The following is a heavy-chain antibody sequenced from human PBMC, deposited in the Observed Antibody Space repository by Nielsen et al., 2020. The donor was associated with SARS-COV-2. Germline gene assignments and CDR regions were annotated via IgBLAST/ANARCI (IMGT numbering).Heavy chain of an antibody. D-gene: IGHD3-10*01. CDR1: GGPISSYY. CDR2: IYYSGST. J-gene: IGHJ4*02. Sequence: SETLSLTCTVSGGPISSYYWSWIRQPPGKGLEWIGYIYYSGSTNYNPSLKSRVTISVDTSKNQFSLKLSSVTAADTAVYYCARVRGWDGSGSYYLFDYWGQGTLVTVSS. V-gene: IGHV4-59*12. CDR3: ARVRGWDGSGSYYLFDY.